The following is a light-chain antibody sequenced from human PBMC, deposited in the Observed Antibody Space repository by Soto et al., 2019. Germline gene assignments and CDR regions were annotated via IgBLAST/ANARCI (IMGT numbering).Light chain of an antibody. J-gene: IGKJ5*01. CDR2: DAS. CDR3: QQRSSWIT. Sequence: IVLTQSPATLSLWPGETAILSCRASQSVCSLLSWYQQKPGQAPRLLIYDASSRAPGVPARFRGSGSGTDFTLTISSLEPEDFALYYCQQRSSWITFGQGTRLEIE. V-gene: IGKV3-11*01. CDR1: QSVCSL.